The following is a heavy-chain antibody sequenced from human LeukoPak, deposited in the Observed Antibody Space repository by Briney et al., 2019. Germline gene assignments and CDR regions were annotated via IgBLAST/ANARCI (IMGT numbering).Heavy chain of an antibody. V-gene: IGHV1-69*04. Sequence: GASVKVSCKASGGTFSSYAISWVRQAPGQGLEWMGRIIPILGIANYAQKFQGRVTITADKSTSTAYMELSSLRSEDTAVYYCARVPFRGVTTGYYYYGMDVWGQGTTVTVSS. CDR3: ARVPFRGVTTGYYYYGMDV. CDR1: GGTFSSYA. D-gene: IGHD4-17*01. CDR2: IIPILGIA. J-gene: IGHJ6*02.